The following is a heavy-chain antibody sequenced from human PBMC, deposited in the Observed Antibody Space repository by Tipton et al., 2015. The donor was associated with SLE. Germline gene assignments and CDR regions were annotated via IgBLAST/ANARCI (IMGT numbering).Heavy chain of an antibody. CDR2: INHSGST. V-gene: IGHV4-34*01. CDR1: GGSFSGYY. D-gene: IGHD6-19*01. CDR3: ARRASGWAIDY. Sequence: TLSLTSAVYGGSFSGYYWSWIRQPPGKGLEWIGEINHSGSTNYNPSLKSRVTISVDTSKNQFSLKLSSVTAADTAVYYCARRASGWAIDYWGQGTLVTVSS. J-gene: IGHJ4*02.